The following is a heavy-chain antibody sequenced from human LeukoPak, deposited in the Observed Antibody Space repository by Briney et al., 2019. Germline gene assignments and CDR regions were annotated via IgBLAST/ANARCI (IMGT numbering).Heavy chain of an antibody. CDR1: GFTFSNYW. CDR3: AREGESYPDLDY. V-gene: IGHV3-74*01. CDR2: INSDGSST. J-gene: IGHJ4*02. Sequence: GGSLRLSCAASGFTFSNYWMHWVRQAPGKGLVWVSRINSDGSSTSYADSVKGRLTISRDNAKNTLYLQMNSLRAEDTAVYYCAREGESYPDLDYWGQGTLVTVSS. D-gene: IGHD3-10*01.